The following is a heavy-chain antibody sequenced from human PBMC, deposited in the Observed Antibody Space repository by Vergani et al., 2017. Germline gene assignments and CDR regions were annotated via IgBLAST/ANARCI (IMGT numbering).Heavy chain of an antibody. CDR3: ARGAPSLDSSSGYSVLGLFDY. CDR1: GGSISSGDYY. Sequence: QVQLQESGPGLVKPSQTLSLTCTVSGGSISSGDYYWSWIRQPPGKGLEWIGYIYYSGSTYYNPSLKSRVTISVDTSKNQFSLKLSSGTAADTAVYSCARGAPSLDSSSGYSVLGLFDYWGQGTLVTVSS. CDR2: IYYSGST. V-gene: IGHV4-30-4*01. J-gene: IGHJ4*02. D-gene: IGHD6-13*01.